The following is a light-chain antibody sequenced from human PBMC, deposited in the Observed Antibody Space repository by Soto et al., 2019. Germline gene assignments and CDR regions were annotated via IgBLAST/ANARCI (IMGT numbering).Light chain of an antibody. Sequence: EIVLTQSPATLSLSPGERATLSCRASQSVSNYLAWYQQKPGQAPRLLIYDASNRATGIPARFSGSGSGTDFSLPISSLETEDFTVYYCQQRSNWPRLTFGGGTKVEIK. CDR1: QSVSNY. CDR2: DAS. CDR3: QQRSNWPRLT. V-gene: IGKV3-11*01. J-gene: IGKJ4*01.